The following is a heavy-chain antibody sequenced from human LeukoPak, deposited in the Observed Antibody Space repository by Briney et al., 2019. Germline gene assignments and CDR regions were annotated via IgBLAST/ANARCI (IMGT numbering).Heavy chain of an antibody. CDR1: GFTFSSYG. Sequence: GGSLRLSCAASGFTFSSYGMHWVRQAPGKGLEWVAFIRNDGSNKYYADSVKGRFTISRDNSKDTLYLQMNSLRAEDTAVYYCAKLLSNSGRFLYWGQGTLVTVSS. CDR3: AKLLSNSGRFLY. CDR2: IRNDGSNK. V-gene: IGHV3-30*02. J-gene: IGHJ4*02. D-gene: IGHD4-23*01.